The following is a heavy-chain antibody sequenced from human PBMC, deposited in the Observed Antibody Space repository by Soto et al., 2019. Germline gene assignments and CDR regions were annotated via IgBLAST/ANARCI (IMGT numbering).Heavy chain of an antibody. CDR3: ARGQGYCSGGSCSGYYYMDV. J-gene: IGHJ6*03. CDR2: INAGNGNT. Sequence: QVQLVQSGAEVKKPGASVKVSCKASGYTFTSYAMHWVRQAPGQRLEWMGWINAGNGNTKYSQKFQGRVTITRDTSANTAYMKLSSLRSEDTAVYYCARGQGYCSGGSCSGYYYMDVWGKGTTVTVSS. D-gene: IGHD2-15*01. V-gene: IGHV1-3*01. CDR1: GYTFTSYA.